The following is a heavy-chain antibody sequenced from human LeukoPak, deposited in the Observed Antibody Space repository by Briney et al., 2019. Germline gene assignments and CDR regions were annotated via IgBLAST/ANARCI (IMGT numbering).Heavy chain of an antibody. V-gene: IGHV1-8*01. D-gene: IGHD2-21*02. CDR3: ARLVRPPYCGGDCYSVDY. CDR1: GYTFTSYD. J-gene: IGHJ4*02. CDR2: MNPNSGNT. Sequence: ASVKVSCKASGYTFTSYDINWVRQATGQGLELMGWMNPNSGNTGYAQKFQGRVTMTRTTSISTAYMELSSLRSEDTAVYYCARLVRPPYCGGDCYSVDYWGQRTLVTVSS.